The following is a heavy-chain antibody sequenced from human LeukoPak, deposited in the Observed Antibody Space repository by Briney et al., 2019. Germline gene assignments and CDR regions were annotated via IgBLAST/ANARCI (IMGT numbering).Heavy chain of an antibody. Sequence: GWALRVSCAPSGCTLSSYVMSGVRQAPGRGLEGVSAIAGSGDSTYYADSVKGRFTISRDNSKNTLYLQMNSLRAEDTAVYYCAKNRDGYHAFDIWGQGTMVTVSS. CDR2: IAGSGDST. D-gene: IGHD5-24*01. CDR1: GCTLSSYV. J-gene: IGHJ3*02. V-gene: IGHV3-23*01. CDR3: AKNRDGYHAFDI.